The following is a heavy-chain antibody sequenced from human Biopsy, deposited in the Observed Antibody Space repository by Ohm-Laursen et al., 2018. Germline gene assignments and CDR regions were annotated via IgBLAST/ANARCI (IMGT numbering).Heavy chain of an antibody. CDR2: IVPILGHL. CDR1: GSPSSNYA. D-gene: IGHD3-3*01. Sequence: SSVTVSCKASGSPSSNYAFSWVRQAPGQGLEWVGRIVPILGHLNYAQRFQGRVSITADKSTTYVYMELSRLTSGDTAVYYCAADADGYYTEFDYWGPGTLVTVSS. CDR3: AADADGYYTEFDY. V-gene: IGHV1-69*04. J-gene: IGHJ4*02.